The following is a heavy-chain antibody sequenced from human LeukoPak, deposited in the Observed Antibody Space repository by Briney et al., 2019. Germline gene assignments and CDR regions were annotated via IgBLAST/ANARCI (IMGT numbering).Heavy chain of an antibody. CDR1: GFTFSSYA. V-gene: IGHV3-23*01. CDR3: AKGANYYYYIDV. CDR2: IVSSGDTT. Sequence: GGSLRLSCAASGFTFSSYAMSWVRQAPGKGLEWVSAIVSSGDTTYYADSVKGRFTISRDNSKNTLYLQMNSLRAEDTAVYFCAKGANYYYYIDVWGQGTTVTVSS. J-gene: IGHJ6*03.